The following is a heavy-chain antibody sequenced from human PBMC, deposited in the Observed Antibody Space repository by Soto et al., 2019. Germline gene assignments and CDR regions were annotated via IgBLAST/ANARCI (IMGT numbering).Heavy chain of an antibody. CDR1: GGSISSYF. CDR2: IFYSGTT. CDR3: ARGRGGTYDAFDI. D-gene: IGHD1-26*01. V-gene: IGHV4-59*01. Sequence: QVQLQESGPRLVKPSETLSLSCTVSGGSISSYFWSWIRQPPGEGLEWIGYIFYSGTTNYSPSLKSRVTMSLGTAKNQCSLNLTSVTAADTAVYYCARGRGGTYDAFDIWGQGTMVTVSS. J-gene: IGHJ3*02.